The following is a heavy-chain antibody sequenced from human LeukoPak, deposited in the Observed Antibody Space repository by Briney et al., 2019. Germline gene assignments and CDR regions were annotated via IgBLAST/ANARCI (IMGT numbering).Heavy chain of an antibody. J-gene: IGHJ5*02. V-gene: IGHV3-23*01. D-gene: IGHD3-22*01. CDR3: AKDLVITMIVVAGRDWFDP. CDR1: GFTFSSYA. Sequence: GGSLRLSCAASGFTFSSYAMSWVRQAPGKGLEWVSAISGSGGSAYYADSVKGRFTISRDNSKNTLYLQMNSLRAEDTAVYYCAKDLVITMIVVAGRDWFDPWGQGTLVTVSS. CDR2: ISGSGGSA.